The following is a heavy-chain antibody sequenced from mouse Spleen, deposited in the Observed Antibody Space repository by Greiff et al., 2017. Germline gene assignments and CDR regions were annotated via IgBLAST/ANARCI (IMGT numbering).Heavy chain of an antibody. V-gene: IGHV1-76*01. CDR3: ARYGYYVDY. D-gene: IGHD2-2*01. CDR2: IYPGSGNT. J-gene: IGHJ2*01. CDR1: GYTFTDYY. Sequence: VQLQQSGAELVRPGASVKLSCKASGYTFTDYYINWVKQRPGQGLEWIARIYPGSGNTYYNEKFKGKATLTAEKSSSTAYMQLSSLTSEDSAVYFCARYGYYVDYWGQGTTLTVSS.